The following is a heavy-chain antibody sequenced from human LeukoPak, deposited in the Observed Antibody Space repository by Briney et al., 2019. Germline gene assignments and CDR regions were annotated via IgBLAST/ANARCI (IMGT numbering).Heavy chain of an antibody. J-gene: IGHJ6*02. D-gene: IGHD5-18*01. CDR2: TLYRSKWYY. CDR1: GDSVSSNSAA. CDR3: ARRRIQLWSTLVHEGMDV. V-gene: IGHV6-1*01. Sequence: SQTLTLTCAISGDSVSSNSAAWNWIRQSPSRGLEWLGRTLYRSKWYYDYAVSVKSRIIISPDTSKNQFSLQLSSVTPEDTAVYYCARRRIQLWSTLVHEGMDVWGQGTTVTVSS.